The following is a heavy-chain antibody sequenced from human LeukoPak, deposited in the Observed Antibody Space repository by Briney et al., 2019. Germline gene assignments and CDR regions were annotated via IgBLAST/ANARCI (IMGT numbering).Heavy chain of an antibody. D-gene: IGHD3-10*02. CDR1: GGSISSYY. V-gene: IGHV4-59*08. Sequence: SETLSLTCTVSGGSISSYYWSWIRQPPGKGLEWIGYIYYSGSTNYNPSLKSRVTISVDTSKNRFSLKLSSVTAADTAVYYCARCTGGGWFDPWGQGTLVTVSS. J-gene: IGHJ5*02. CDR3: ARCTGGGWFDP. CDR2: IYYSGST.